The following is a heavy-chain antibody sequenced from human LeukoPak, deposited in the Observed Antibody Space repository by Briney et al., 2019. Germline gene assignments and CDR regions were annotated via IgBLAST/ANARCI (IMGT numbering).Heavy chain of an antibody. CDR1: PGSISTYH. CDR3: ARDKQHNYGRYFDH. D-gene: IGHD5-24*01. CDR2: MQSTGNS. J-gene: IGHJ4*02. Sequence: SETLSLTCTVSPGSISTYHWKWLRKSPGKGLEWIGYMQSTGNSNYNPSLKSRVTMSVDMSRNEIVLNLSSVTAADTAVYFCARDKQHNYGRYFDHWGQGILVTVSS. V-gene: IGHV4-59*01.